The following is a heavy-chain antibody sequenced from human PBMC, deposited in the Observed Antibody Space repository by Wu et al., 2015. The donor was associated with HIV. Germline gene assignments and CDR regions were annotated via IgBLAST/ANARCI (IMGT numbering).Heavy chain of an antibody. V-gene: IGHV1-69*05. D-gene: IGHD3-10*01. CDR3: ARSSGSYYLSPGWFDP. J-gene: IGHJ5*02. Sequence: QVQLVQSGAEVKKPGSSVKVSCKASGGTFSSYAISWVRQAPGQGLEWMGGIIPIFGTANYAQKFQGRVTITTDESTSTAYMELSSLRSEDTAVYYCARSSGSYYLSPGWFDPGAREPWSPSPQ. CDR1: GGTFSSYA. CDR2: IIPIFGTA.